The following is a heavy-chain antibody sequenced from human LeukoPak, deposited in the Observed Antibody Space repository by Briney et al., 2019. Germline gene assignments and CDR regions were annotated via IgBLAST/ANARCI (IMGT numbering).Heavy chain of an antibody. CDR2: IWYDGNNK. CDR1: GFTFSSYG. D-gene: IGHD3-22*01. V-gene: IGHV3-33*01. J-gene: IGHJ4*02. CDR3: ARDNYYDSSGYYYRYSYFDY. Sequence: PGGSLRLSCAASGFTFSSYGMHWVRQAPGKGLEWVAVIWYDGNNKYYADSVKGRFTISRDNSKNMLYLQMNSLRAEDTAVYYCARDNYYDSSGYYYRYSYFDYWGQGTLVTVSS.